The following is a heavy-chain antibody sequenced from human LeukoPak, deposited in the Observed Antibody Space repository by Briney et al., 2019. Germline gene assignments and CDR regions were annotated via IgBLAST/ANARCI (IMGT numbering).Heavy chain of an antibody. CDR2: LYSGGAI. Sequence: GGSLRLSCAASGFTVSSSFMSWVRQAPGRGLEWVSVLYSGGAIHSTDSVKGRFTISRDSSKNTLYLQMNSLRVEDTAIYYCARGGNASPFDCWGQGTMVTVSS. CDR1: GFTVSSSF. J-gene: IGHJ4*02. V-gene: IGHV3-53*01. CDR3: ARGGNASPFDC. D-gene: IGHD2-15*01.